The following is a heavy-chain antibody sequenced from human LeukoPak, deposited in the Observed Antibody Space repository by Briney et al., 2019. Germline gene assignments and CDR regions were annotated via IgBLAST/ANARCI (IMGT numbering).Heavy chain of an antibody. V-gene: IGHV4-39*07. CDR1: GASFSSSTYY. CDR3: ARERISSGDYFDY. J-gene: IGHJ4*02. Sequence: SETLSLTCTVSGASFSSSTYYWGWFRQPPGKGLEWIGSIYYSGSTYYNPSLKSRVTISVDTSKNQFSLKLSSVTAADTAVYYCARERISSGDYFDYWGQGTLVTVSS. D-gene: IGHD6-6*01. CDR2: IYYSGST.